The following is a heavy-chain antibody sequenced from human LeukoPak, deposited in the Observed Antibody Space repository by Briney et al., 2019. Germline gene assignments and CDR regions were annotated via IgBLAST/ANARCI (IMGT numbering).Heavy chain of an antibody. CDR1: GYTFTSYG. J-gene: IGHJ4*02. Sequence: ASVKVSCKASGYTFTSYGISWVRQAPGQGLEWMGWISAYNGNTNYAQKLQGRVTMTTDTSTSTAYMELRSLRSDDTAVYYCARTTPPVDYDYYFDYWGQGTLVTVSS. D-gene: IGHD4-17*01. V-gene: IGHV1-18*01. CDR3: ARTTPPVDYDYYFDY. CDR2: ISAYNGNT.